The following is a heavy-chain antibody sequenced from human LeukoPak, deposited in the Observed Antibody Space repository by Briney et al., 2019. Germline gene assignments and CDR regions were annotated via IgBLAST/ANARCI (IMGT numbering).Heavy chain of an antibody. CDR1: GGSISSYY. CDR2: IYYSGST. CDR3: ARDRSGYSYGYSYYYGMDV. V-gene: IGHV4-59*01. J-gene: IGHJ6*02. D-gene: IGHD5-18*01. Sequence: SETLSLTCTVSGGSISSYYWSWIRQPPGKGLEWIGYIYYSGSTNYNPSLKSRDTISVDTSKNQFSLKLSSVTAADTAVYYCARDRSGYSYGYSYYYGMDVWGQGTTVTVSS.